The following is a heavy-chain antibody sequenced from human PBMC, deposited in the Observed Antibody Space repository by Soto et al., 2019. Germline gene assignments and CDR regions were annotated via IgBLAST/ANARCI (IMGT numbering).Heavy chain of an antibody. CDR2: ISGSGGSS. V-gene: IGHV3-23*01. CDR1: GFTFSSYA. Sequence: EVQLLESGGGLVQPGGSLRLSCAASGFTFSSYAMSWVRQAPGKGLEWVSAISGSGGSSYYADSVKGRFTISRYNPKNTLDLQVNSLRAEDTAVYHGAKEGNYYGSGSRFDSWCQGTVVTVSS. CDR3: AKEGNYYGSGSRFDS. D-gene: IGHD3-10*01. J-gene: IGHJ5*01.